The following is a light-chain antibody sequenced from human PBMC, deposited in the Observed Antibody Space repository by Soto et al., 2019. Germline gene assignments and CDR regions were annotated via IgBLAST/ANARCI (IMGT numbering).Light chain of an antibody. CDR2: EVS. V-gene: IGLV2-14*01. CDR3: SSYTSSSYWV. CDR1: SSDVGGYNY. J-gene: IGLJ3*02. Sequence: QAVLTQPASVSGSPGQSITIYCTGTSSDVGGYNYVSWYQQHPGKAPKLMIYEVSNRPSGVSNRFSGSKSGNTASLTISGLQAEDEADYYCSSYTSSSYWVFGGGTKLTVL.